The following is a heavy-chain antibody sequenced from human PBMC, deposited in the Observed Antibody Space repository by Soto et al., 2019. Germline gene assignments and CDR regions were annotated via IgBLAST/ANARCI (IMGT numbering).Heavy chain of an antibody. CDR3: ARDIAVAGTFPAFDP. J-gene: IGHJ5*02. CDR2: ISYDGSNK. Sequence: GGSLRLSCAASGFTFSSYAMHWVRQAPGKGLEWVAVISYDGSNKYYADSVKGRFTISRDNSKNTLYLQMNSLRAEDTAVYYCARDIAVAGTFPAFDPWGQGTMVTVSS. D-gene: IGHD6-19*01. V-gene: IGHV3-30-3*01. CDR1: GFTFSSYA.